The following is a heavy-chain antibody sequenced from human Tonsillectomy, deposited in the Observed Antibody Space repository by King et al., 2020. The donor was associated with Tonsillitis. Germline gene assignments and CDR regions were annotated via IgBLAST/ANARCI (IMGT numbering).Heavy chain of an antibody. CDR3: APRSVATGPWGY. J-gene: IGHJ4*02. Sequence: TLKESGPTPVKPTQTLTLTCTFSGFSLSTSGVGVGWIRQPPGKALEWLALIYWDDDKRYSPSLKRRLTITKDTSKNQVVLTMTNMDPVDTATYYCAPRSVATGPWGYWGQGTLVTVSS. CDR2: IYWDDDK. D-gene: IGHD5-12*01. CDR1: GFSLSTSGVG. V-gene: IGHV2-5*02.